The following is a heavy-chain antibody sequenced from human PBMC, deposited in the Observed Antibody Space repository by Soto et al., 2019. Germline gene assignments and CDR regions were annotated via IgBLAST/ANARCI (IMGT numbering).Heavy chain of an antibody. CDR1: GGTFSSYA. D-gene: IGHD3-22*01. V-gene: IGHV1-69*13. CDR2: IIPIFGTA. Sequence: SVKVSCKASGGTFSSYAISWVRQAPGQGLEWMGGIIPIFGTANYAQKFQGRVTITADESTSTAYMELSSLRSEDTAVYYCASTSSPNYYDSSGYPYWGQGTLVTVSS. CDR3: ASTSSPNYYDSSGYPY. J-gene: IGHJ4*02.